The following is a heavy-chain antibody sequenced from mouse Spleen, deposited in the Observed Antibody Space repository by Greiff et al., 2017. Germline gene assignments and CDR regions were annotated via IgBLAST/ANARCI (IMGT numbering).Heavy chain of an antibody. CDR2: ISYDGSN. J-gene: IGHJ3*01. D-gene: IGHD2-13*01. V-gene: IGHV3-6*01. Sequence: EVKLQESGPGLVKPSQSLSLTCSVTGYSITSGYYWNWIRQFPGNKLEWMGYISYDGSNNYNPSLKNRISITRDTSKNQFFLKLNSVTTEDTATYYCARDENDFWFAYWGQGTLVTVSA. CDR3: ARDENDFWFAY. CDR1: GYSITSGYY.